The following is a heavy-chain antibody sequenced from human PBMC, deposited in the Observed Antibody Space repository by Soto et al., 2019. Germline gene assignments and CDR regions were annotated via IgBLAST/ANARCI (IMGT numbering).Heavy chain of an antibody. CDR1: GFTFSSYG. J-gene: IGHJ4*02. Sequence: QLGGSLRLSCAASGFTFSSYGMHWVRQAPGKGLEWVAVISYDGSNKYYADSVKGRFTISRDNSKNTLYLQMNSLRAEDTAVYYCAKDALYYGSGSYFEELVSVIDYWGQGTLVTVSS. V-gene: IGHV3-30*18. CDR2: ISYDGSNK. CDR3: AKDALYYGSGSYFEELVSVIDY. D-gene: IGHD3-10*01.